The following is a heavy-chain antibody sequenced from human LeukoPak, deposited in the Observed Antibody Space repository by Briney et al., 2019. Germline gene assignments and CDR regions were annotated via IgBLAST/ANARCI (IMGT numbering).Heavy chain of an antibody. Sequence: SQTLSLTCAVSGDSLSGNTTSWSWIRQSPSTGLEWLGSTYSSSRLFHDYAVSVTSRISISADTSKNQFSLQLISVTPDDTAIYFCARGISSFIWFDGWGQGTLVTVSS. J-gene: IGHJ5*02. CDR3: ARGISSFIWFDG. CDR2: TYSSSRLFH. V-gene: IGHV6-1*01. D-gene: IGHD1-26*01. CDR1: GDSLSGNTTS.